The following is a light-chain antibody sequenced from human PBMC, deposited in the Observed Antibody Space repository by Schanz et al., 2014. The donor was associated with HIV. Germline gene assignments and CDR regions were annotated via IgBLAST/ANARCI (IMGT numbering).Light chain of an antibody. V-gene: IGKV2-24*01. CDR2: KIS. J-gene: IGKJ1*01. CDR3: TQATHFPWT. Sequence: DIVMPQSPLSSPVTLGQPASISCRSNQSLVHTDGNTYLSWLQQRPGQPPRLLIYKISSRFSGVPDRFSGSGSETEFTLKISRVEAEDVGVYYCTQATHFPWTFGQGTKVEIK. CDR1: QSLVHTDGNTY.